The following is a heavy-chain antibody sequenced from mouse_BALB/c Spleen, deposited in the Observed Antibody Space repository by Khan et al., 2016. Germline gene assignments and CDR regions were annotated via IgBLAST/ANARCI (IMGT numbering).Heavy chain of an antibody. J-gene: IGHJ3*01. CDR2: INPSSNYS. CDR1: GYTFTTYT. V-gene: IGHV1-4*01. Sequence: QVQLKQSGAELARPGASVKMSCKASGYTFTTYTMQWVKQRPGQGLEWIGYINPSSNYSNYNQKFKDKATLTADKSSSTAYMQLSSLTSEDSACYDCARGYVNYAYWGQGTLVTVSA. CDR3: ARGYVNYAY. D-gene: IGHD1-1*01.